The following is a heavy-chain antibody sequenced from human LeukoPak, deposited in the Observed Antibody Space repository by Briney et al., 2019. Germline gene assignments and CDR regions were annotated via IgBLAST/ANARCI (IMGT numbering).Heavy chain of an antibody. CDR3: ARETIGSSGWYGWFDP. Sequence: SVKVSCKASGYTFTSYYMHWVRQAPGQGLEWMGGIIPIFGTANYAQKFQGRVTITADKSTSTAYMELSSLRSEDTAVYYCARETIGSSGWYGWFDPWGQGTLVTVSS. V-gene: IGHV1-69*06. D-gene: IGHD6-19*01. J-gene: IGHJ5*02. CDR2: IIPIFGTA. CDR1: GYTFTSYY.